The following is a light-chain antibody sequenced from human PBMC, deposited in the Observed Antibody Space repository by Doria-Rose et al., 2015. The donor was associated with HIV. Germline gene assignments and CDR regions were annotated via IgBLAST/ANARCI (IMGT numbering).Light chain of an antibody. CDR1: QDISNY. J-gene: IGKJ4*01. CDR3: QQYDPLT. V-gene: IGKV1-33*01. CDR2: DAS. Sequence: DIRVTQSPSSLSASVGDRVTITCQASQDISNYLNWYQQKPGKAPKLLIYDASNLETGVPSRFSGSGSGTDFTFTISSLQPEDIATYYCQQYDPLTFGGGTKVEIK.